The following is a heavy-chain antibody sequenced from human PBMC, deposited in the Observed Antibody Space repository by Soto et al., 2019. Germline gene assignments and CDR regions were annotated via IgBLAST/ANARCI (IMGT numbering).Heavy chain of an antibody. D-gene: IGHD2-8*01. Sequence: VKVSCKASGYTFTRYGISWVRQAPGQGLEWMGWISGYNGDTNYAQKFQGRVTMTVDTSTTTAFMELTSLTSDDRAVYYCAKNGQPPYYYYGMDVWGQGTTVTVS. CDR1: GYTFTRYG. CDR3: AKNGQPPYYYYGMDV. CDR2: ISGYNGDT. J-gene: IGHJ6*02. V-gene: IGHV1-18*01.